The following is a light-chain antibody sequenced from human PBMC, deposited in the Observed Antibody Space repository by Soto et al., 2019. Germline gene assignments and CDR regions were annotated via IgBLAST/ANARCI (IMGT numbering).Light chain of an antibody. CDR3: QQYHNWPPQYT. J-gene: IGKJ2*01. CDR2: GAS. CDR1: QTIASN. V-gene: IGKV3-15*01. Sequence: EIEMTQSPVTLSVTPGERVTLSCRASQTIASNLAWYQQKPGQAPRLLIHGASTRTTGVPARFSGSGSGTEFTLTISSLQSEDFAVYYCQQYHNWPPQYTFGQGTKLQI.